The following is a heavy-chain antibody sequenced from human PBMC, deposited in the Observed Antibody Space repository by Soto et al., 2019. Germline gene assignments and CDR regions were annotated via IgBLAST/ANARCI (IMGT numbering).Heavy chain of an antibody. D-gene: IGHD2-21*02. J-gene: IGHJ2*01. CDR1: GFTFSSYA. CDR3: ASRTCGGDCYPDL. CDR2: ISGSGGST. V-gene: IGHV3-23*01. Sequence: EVQLLESGGGLVQPGGSLRLSCAASGFTFSSYAMSWVRQAPGKGLEWVSAISGSGGSTYYADSVKGRFTISRDNSKNTLYLQMNSLRAEDTAVYYCASRTCGGDCYPDLWGRGTLVTVSS.